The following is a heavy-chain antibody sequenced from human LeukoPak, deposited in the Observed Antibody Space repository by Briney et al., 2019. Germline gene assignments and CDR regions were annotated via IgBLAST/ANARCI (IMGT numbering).Heavy chain of an antibody. Sequence: PGGSLRLSCAASGFTFSSYSMNWVRQAPGKGLEWVSSISSSSSYIYYADSVNGRFTISRDNAKNSLYLQMNSLRAEDTAVYYCARDLRGGAFQHWGQGTLVTVSS. CDR2: ISSSSSYI. CDR1: GFTFSSYS. D-gene: IGHD3-16*01. CDR3: ARDLRGGAFQH. J-gene: IGHJ1*01. V-gene: IGHV3-21*01.